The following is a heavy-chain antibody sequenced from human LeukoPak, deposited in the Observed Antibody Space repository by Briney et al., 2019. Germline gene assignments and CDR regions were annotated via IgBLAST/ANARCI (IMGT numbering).Heavy chain of an antibody. D-gene: IGHD3-10*01. V-gene: IGHV4-4*03. J-gene: IGHJ4*02. CDR3: VVLWFGELRNPYFDY. CDR2: IYHSGST. Sequence: PETLCRTCGVAGGSIGSSIGWSWVRKPQGKGLEWIGEIYHSGSTNYNPSLKSRVTISVDRSKNQFSLKLTSVTAADTAVYYCVVLWFGELRNPYFDYWGQGTLVTVSS. CDR1: GGSIGSSIG.